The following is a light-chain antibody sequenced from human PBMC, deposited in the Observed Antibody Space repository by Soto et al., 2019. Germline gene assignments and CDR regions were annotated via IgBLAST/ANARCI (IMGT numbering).Light chain of an antibody. CDR3: QQYDNWPPWT. CDR1: QSVSSN. CDR2: GAS. J-gene: IGKJ1*01. V-gene: IGKV3-15*01. Sequence: EIVMTQSPATLSASPGERATLSCRASQSVSSNLAWYQQKPGQAPRLLIYGASTRATGIPARFSGSVSGTDFTLTISSLQSEDFAIYYCQQYDNWPPWTFGQGTKVEIK.